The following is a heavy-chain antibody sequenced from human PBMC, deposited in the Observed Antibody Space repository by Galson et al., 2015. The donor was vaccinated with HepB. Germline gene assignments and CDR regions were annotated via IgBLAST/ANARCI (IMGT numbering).Heavy chain of an antibody. D-gene: IGHD6-13*01. CDR3: ARALLEGIAAAGTGY. Sequence: SVKVSCKASGYTFTGYYMHWVRQAPGQGLEWMGRINPNSGGTNYAQKFQGRVTMTRDTSISTAYMELSRLRSDDTAVYYCARALLEGIAAAGTGYWGQGTLVTVSS. CDR1: GYTFTGYY. V-gene: IGHV1-2*06. J-gene: IGHJ4*02. CDR2: INPNSGGT.